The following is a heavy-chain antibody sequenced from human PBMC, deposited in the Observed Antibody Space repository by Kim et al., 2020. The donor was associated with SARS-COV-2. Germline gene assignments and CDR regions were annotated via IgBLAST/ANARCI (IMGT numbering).Heavy chain of an antibody. J-gene: IGHJ4*02. CDR3: TRARPKTSIAARQYYFDY. Sequence: KGRFTISRDDSKSIAYLQMNSLKTEDTAVYYCTRARPKTSIAARQYYFDYWGQGTLVTVSS. D-gene: IGHD6-6*01. V-gene: IGHV3-49*02.